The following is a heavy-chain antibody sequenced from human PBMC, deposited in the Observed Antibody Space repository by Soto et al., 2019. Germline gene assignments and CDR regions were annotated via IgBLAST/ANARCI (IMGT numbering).Heavy chain of an antibody. CDR1: GFTFDDYA. J-gene: IGHJ4*02. D-gene: IGHD2-15*01. Sequence: GGSLRLSCAASGFTFDDYAMHWVRQAPGKGLEWVSGISWNSGSIGYADSAKGRFTISRDNAKNSLYLQMNSLRAEDTALYYCAKLVVVVAATPTTDDYWGQGTLVTVSS. CDR3: AKLVVVVAATPTTDDY. V-gene: IGHV3-9*01. CDR2: ISWNSGSI.